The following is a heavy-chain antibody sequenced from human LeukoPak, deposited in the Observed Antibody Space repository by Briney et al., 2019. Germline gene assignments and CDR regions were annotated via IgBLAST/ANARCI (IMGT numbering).Heavy chain of an antibody. CDR2: IKHDGSEE. CDR1: GFPFRRSW. V-gene: IGHV3-7*05. Sequence: GALGPFFAASGFPFRRSWMSWVRPAPGKGLEWLANIKHDGSEEFYVDSLKGRFTISRDNAKNSLYLQMNSLRVEDTAVYYCTRDRYGDWGQGTLVTVSS. J-gene: IGHJ4*02. CDR3: TRDRYGD. D-gene: IGHD5-18*01.